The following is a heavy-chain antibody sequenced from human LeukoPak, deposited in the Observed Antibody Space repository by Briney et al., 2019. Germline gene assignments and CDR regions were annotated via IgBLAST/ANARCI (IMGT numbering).Heavy chain of an antibody. J-gene: IGHJ4*02. CDR3: VRESRPGGAMGLYHNLDY. V-gene: IGHV3-7*01. CDR2: IKEDGTEK. Sequence: GGSLRLSCAGSGFTFSDFWMTWVRQTPGKGLEWVANIKEDGTEKNLVDSVKGRFTTSRDNTKNLLFLEMNNLRGDDTAIYYCVRESRPGGAMGLYHNLDYWGQGTLVAVSS. D-gene: IGHD1-1*01. CDR1: GFTFSDFW.